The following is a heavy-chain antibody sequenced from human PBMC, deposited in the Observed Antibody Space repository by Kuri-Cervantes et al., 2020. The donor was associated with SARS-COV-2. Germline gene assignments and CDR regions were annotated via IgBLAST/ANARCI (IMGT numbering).Heavy chain of an antibody. Sequence: GESLKISCEGSGYSFTSYWIGWVRQMPGKGLEWMGIIYPGDSDTRHSTSFQSQITISADKSISTAYLQWSSLKASDTAMYYCARRAGSSRNFDYWGQGTLVTDSS. CDR2: IYPGDSDT. V-gene: IGHV5-51*01. CDR1: GYSFTSYW. J-gene: IGHJ4*02. D-gene: IGHD6-13*01. CDR3: ARRAGSSRNFDY.